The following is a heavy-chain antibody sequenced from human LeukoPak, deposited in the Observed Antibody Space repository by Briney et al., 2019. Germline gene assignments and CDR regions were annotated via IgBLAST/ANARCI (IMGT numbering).Heavy chain of an antibody. CDR1: GGSISSYY. CDR2: IHTSGST. Sequence: SETLSLTCTVSGGSISSYYWSWIRQPAGKGLEWIGRIHTSGSTNYNPSLKSRVTMSVDTSTNQFSLKLSSVTAADTAVYYCARHDYSNYPVFNYWGQGTLVTVSS. CDR3: ARHDYSNYPVFNY. D-gene: IGHD4-11*01. J-gene: IGHJ4*02. V-gene: IGHV4-4*07.